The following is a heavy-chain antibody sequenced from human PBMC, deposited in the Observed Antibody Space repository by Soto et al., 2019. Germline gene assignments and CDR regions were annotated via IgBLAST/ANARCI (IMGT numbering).Heavy chain of an antibody. D-gene: IGHD3-3*01. CDR3: ARDAVWSGSRLLLGYYGLEV. J-gene: IGHJ6*02. CDR1: GYTFTGDD. Sequence: ASVYVSFKASGYTFTGDDIHWVRHRVRQSPVQVLEWLGWINPYSGATHYGQNFQGRVSMTSDTSSNEVFMEVTGLKSDDSAVYYCARDAVWSGSRLLLGYYGLEVWGHGTTDHVSS. V-gene: IGHV1-2*02. CDR2: INPYSGAT.